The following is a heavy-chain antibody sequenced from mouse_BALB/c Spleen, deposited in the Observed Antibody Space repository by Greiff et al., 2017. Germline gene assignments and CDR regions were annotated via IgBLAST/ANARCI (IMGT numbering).Heavy chain of an antibody. CDR3: ASGGGYSGFDY. Sequence: VQLVESGAELMKPGASVKISCKATGYTFSSYWIEWVKQRPGHGLEWIGEILPGSGSTNYNEKFKGKATFTADTSSNTAYMQLSSLTSEDSAVYYSASGGGYSGFDYWGQGTTLTVSS. D-gene: IGHD2-3*01. J-gene: IGHJ2*01. CDR1: GYTFSSYW. CDR2: ILPGSGST. V-gene: IGHV1-9*01.